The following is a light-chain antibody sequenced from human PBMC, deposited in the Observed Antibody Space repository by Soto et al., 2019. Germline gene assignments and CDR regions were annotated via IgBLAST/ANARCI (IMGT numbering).Light chain of an antibody. Sequence: EIVLTQSPGTLSLSPGERATLSCRASQSVSSNYLAWYQQKPGQAPRLLIFGASSRATGIPDRFSGSGSGTDFTVTISRLEPEDFAVYYCQQFGNSPLTFGGGTKVDIK. V-gene: IGKV3-20*01. CDR3: QQFGNSPLT. J-gene: IGKJ4*01. CDR1: QSVSSNY. CDR2: GAS.